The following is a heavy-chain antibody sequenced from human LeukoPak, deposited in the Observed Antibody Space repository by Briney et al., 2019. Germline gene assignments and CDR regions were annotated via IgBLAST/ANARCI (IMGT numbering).Heavy chain of an antibody. J-gene: IGHJ4*02. CDR1: GYTFTSYG. D-gene: IGHD3-22*01. CDR2: ISAYNGNT. V-gene: IGHV1-18*01. CDR3: AREESQYYYDSSGYSD. Sequence: ASVKVSCKASGYTFTSYGISWVRQAPGQGLEWMGWISAYNGNTNYAQKLQGRVTITRDTSASTAYMELSSLRSEDTAVYYCAREESQYYYDSSGYSDWGQGTLVTVSS.